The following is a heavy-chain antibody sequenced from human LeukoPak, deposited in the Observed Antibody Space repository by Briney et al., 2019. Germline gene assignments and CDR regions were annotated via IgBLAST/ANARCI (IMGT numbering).Heavy chain of an antibody. Sequence: GGSLRLSCAVSGFTFSSYSMNWVRQAPGKGLEWVSYISSSSSTIYYADSVKGRFTISRDNAKNSLYLQMNSLRAEDTAVYYCARDNPSGSYYHYYYYMDVWGKGTTVTVSS. J-gene: IGHJ6*03. CDR1: GFTFSSYS. V-gene: IGHV3-48*01. CDR2: ISSSSSTI. CDR3: ARDNPSGSYYHYYYYMDV. D-gene: IGHD1-26*01.